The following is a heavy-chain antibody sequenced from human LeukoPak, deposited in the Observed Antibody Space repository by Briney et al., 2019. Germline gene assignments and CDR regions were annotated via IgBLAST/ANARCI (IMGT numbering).Heavy chain of an antibody. Sequence: ASVNVSCKASGGTFSSYAISWVRQAPGQGLEWMGRIIPILGIANYAQKFQGRVTTTADKSTSTAYMELSSLRSEDTAVYYCARLSLGMSSSSVDYWGQGTLVTVSS. V-gene: IGHV1-69*04. CDR2: IIPILGIA. J-gene: IGHJ4*02. CDR1: GGTFSSYA. CDR3: ARLSLGMSSSSVDY. D-gene: IGHD6-6*01.